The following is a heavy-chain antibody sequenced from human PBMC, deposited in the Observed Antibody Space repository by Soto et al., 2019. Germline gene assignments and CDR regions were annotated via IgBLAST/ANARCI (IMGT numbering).Heavy chain of an antibody. CDR2: IIPSFGTE. D-gene: IGHD1-26*01. J-gene: IGHJ4*02. V-gene: IGHV1-69*01. Sequence: QVQLVQSGAEVKKPGSSVKVSCKASGGTFSSYSINWVRQAPGQGLEWMGEIIPSFGTETYAQKFQGRVTITADESTSTAYMGLSSLGSEERAVYYCARDGGRHSGGIDYWGQGTLVTV. CDR3: ARDGGRHSGGIDY. CDR1: GGTFSSYS.